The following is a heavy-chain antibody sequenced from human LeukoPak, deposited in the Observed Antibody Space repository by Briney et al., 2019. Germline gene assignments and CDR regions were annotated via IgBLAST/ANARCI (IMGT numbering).Heavy chain of an antibody. J-gene: IGHJ4*02. V-gene: IGHV3-23*01. Sequence: GGSLTLSCAVSGYAFDNYAMTWLRQAPGQALEGVSSISRTTGVTHHADSVKGRSTISRDNTNNTLYLQMNSLRVQHTAVYYCAKRYWTGIQQLVLDYWGPGTLVTVSS. CDR1: GYAFDNYA. CDR2: ISRTTGVT. D-gene: IGHD1-1*01. CDR3: AKRYWTGIQQLVLDY.